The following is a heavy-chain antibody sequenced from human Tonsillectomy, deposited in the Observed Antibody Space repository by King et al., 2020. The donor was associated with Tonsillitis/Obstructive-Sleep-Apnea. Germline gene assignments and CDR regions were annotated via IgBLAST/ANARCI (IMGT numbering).Heavy chain of an antibody. V-gene: IGHV3-43*02. D-gene: IGHD3-22*01. CDR1: GFTFDDYA. J-gene: IGHJ4*02. Sequence: VQLVQSGGGVVQPGGSLRLSCAASGFTFDDYAIHWVRQAPGKGLEWVSLISGDGGSTYYADSVRGRFTISRDNSKNSLYLQMNSLRTEDTALYYCAKDIIDSSGYYVSEWGQGTLVTVSS. CDR2: ISGDGGST. CDR3: AKDIIDSSGYYVSE.